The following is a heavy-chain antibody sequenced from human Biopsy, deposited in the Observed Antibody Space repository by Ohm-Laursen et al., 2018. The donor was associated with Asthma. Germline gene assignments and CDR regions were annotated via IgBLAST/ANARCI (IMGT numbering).Heavy chain of an antibody. CDR1: GYTFIGCH. D-gene: IGHD6-13*01. Sequence: SSVKVSCKASGYTFIGCHIHWMRQAPGQGLEWMGRINPNSGGTNYAQKFQGRVTMTRDTSISTAYMEVSRLRSDDTAVYYCARGQKSAGDRWFDPWGRGTLVTASS. CDR2: INPNSGGT. CDR3: ARGQKSAGDRWFDP. J-gene: IGHJ5*02. V-gene: IGHV1-2*06.